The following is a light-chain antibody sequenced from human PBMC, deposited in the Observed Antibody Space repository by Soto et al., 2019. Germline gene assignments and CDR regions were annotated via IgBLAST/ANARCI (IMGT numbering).Light chain of an antibody. CDR3: QQYNNWPPRT. Sequence: EIVMTQSPASLSVSPGEPATLSCRASQSISNSLAWYQQKPGQAPSLLIYGASTRATGIPARFSGSGSGTEFTLTSSSLQAEDSALYYCQQYNNWPPRTFGQGTKLEIK. CDR2: GAS. J-gene: IGKJ2*01. CDR1: QSISNS. V-gene: IGKV3-15*01.